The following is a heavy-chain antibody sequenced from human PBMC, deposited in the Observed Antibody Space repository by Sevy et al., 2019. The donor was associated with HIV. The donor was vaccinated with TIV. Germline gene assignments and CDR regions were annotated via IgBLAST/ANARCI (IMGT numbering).Heavy chain of an antibody. CDR1: VGSISSGGYY. CDR3: ARSVVVTAGFDY. J-gene: IGHJ4*02. Sequence: SETLSLTCTVSVGSISSGGYYWSWIRQHPGKGLEWIGYIYYSGSTYYNPSLKSRVTISVDTSKNQFSLKLSSVTAADTAVYYCARSVVVTAGFDYWGQGTLVTVSS. V-gene: IGHV4-31*03. D-gene: IGHD2-21*02. CDR2: IYYSGST.